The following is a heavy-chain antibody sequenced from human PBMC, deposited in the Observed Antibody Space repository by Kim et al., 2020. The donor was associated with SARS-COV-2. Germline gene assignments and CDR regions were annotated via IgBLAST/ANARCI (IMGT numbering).Heavy chain of an antibody. Sequence: SETLSLTCTVSGGSISSSYYYWGWIRQPPGKGLEWIGNIYYSGSTYYNPSLKSRVTISVDTSKNQFSLKLSSVTAADTAVFYCWAKVVFNGYYFDYWGQGTLVTVSS. D-gene: IGHD3-22*01. CDR2: IYYSGST. V-gene: IGHV4-39*01. CDR3: WAKVVFNGYYFDY. CDR1: GGSISSSYYY. J-gene: IGHJ4*02.